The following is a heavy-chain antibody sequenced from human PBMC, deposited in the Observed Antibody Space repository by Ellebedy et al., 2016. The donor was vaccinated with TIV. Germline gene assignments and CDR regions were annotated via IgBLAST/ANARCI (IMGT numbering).Heavy chain of an antibody. CDR2: IIPILGIA. D-gene: IGHD3-22*01. CDR3: ARARYYYDSRVSFDY. CDR1: GYTFTSYY. V-gene: IGHV1-69*04. J-gene: IGHJ4*02. Sequence: SVKVSXXASGYTFTSYYMHWVRQAPGQGLEWMGRIIPILGIANYAQKFQGRVTITADKSTSTAYMELSSLRSEDTAVYYCARARYYYDSRVSFDYWGQGTLVTVSS.